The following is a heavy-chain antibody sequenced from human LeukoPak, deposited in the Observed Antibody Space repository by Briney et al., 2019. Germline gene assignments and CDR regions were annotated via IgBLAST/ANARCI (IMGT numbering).Heavy chain of an antibody. J-gene: IGHJ3*02. D-gene: IGHD3-22*01. CDR2: ISGSGGST. CDR3: AKDYYDSSGYYHAFDI. Sequence: GGSLRLSCAASGFTFSSHAMSWVRQAPGKGLEWVSAISGSGGSTYYADSVKGRFTISRDNSKNTLYLQMNSLRAEDTAVYYCAKDYYDSSGYYHAFDIWGQGTTVTVSS. V-gene: IGHV3-23*01. CDR1: GFTFSSHA.